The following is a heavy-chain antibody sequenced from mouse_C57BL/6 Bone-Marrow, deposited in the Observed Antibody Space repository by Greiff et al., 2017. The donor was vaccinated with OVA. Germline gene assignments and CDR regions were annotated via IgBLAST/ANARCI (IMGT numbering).Heavy chain of an antibody. CDR2: IWSGGST. J-gene: IGHJ3*01. Sequence: QVQLKQSGPGLVQPSQSLSITCTVSGFSLTSYGVQWVRQSPGKGLEWLGVIWSGGSTDYNAALITRLGISKENSKSKVAFKMNSRQAADKAINYCARLESAQALLAYWGQGTLVTVSA. CDR3: ARLESAQALLAY. D-gene: IGHD3-2*02. V-gene: IGHV2-2*01. CDR1: GFSLTSYG.